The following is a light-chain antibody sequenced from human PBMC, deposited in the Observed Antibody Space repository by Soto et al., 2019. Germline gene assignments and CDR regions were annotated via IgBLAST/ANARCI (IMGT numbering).Light chain of an antibody. CDR2: AAS. J-gene: IGKJ2*01. V-gene: IGKV3-15*01. CDR3: QQYHNWPLYT. CDR1: QSVGSR. Sequence: EIAMTQSPGTLSVSPGDSATLSCRASQSVGSRLAWYQQKPGQAPRLLIYAASTRATGIPARFSAFGSGTEFTLTISDLQSEDFAFYDCQQYHNWPLYTFGQGTNLDIK.